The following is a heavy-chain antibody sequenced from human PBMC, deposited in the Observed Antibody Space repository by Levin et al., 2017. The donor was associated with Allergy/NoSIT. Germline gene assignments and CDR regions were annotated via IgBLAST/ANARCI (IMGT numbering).Heavy chain of an antibody. CDR2: INAGNGNT. D-gene: IGHD3-9*01. J-gene: IGHJ4*02. CDR1: GYTFTSYA. V-gene: IGHV1-3*01. Sequence: RASVKVSCKASGYTFTSYAMHWVRQAPGQRLEWMGWINAGNGNTKYSQKFQGRVTITRDTSASTAYMELSSLRSEDTAVYYCAREGLRYFDWLLREFDYWGQGTLVTVSS. CDR3: AREGLRYFDWLLREFDY.